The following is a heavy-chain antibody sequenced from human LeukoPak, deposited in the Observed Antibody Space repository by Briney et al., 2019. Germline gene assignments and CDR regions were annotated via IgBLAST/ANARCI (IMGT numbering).Heavy chain of an antibody. D-gene: IGHD6-6*01. CDR2: INHSGST. CDR1: GGSFSGYY. CDR3: ARLSEKLNLFSSSSGFDY. Sequence: SETLSLTCAVCGGSFSGYYWSWIRQPPGKGLEWIGEINHSGSTNYNPSLKSRVTISVDTSKNHLSLRLSSVTAADTAVYYCARLSEKLNLFSSSSGFDYWGQGTLVTVSS. J-gene: IGHJ4*02. V-gene: IGHV4-34*01.